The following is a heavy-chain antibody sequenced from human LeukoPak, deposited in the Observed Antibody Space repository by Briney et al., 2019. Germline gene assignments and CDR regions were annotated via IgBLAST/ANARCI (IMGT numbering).Heavy chain of an antibody. V-gene: IGHV3-23*01. CDR1: GFTFNNYA. J-gene: IGHJ4*02. CDR2: ISGSGDGP. CDR3: AKGITSPSTGRDFAY. Sequence: GGSLRLSCAASGFTFNNYAMSWVRQAPGKGLEWVSTISGSGDGPYYADSVKGRFSISRDNSKNTLYLQMNNLRAEDTAVFYCAKGITSPSTGRDFAYWGKGTLVTVSS. D-gene: IGHD1-1*01.